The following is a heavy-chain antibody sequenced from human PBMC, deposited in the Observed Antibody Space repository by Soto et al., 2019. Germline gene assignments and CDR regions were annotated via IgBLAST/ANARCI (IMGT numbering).Heavy chain of an antibody. J-gene: IGHJ3*02. CDR1: GGTFSSYA. D-gene: IGHD3-22*01. V-gene: IGHV1-69*06. CDR2: IIPIFGTA. CDR3: ARGLTGYYDSSGLGAFDI. Sequence: SVKVSCKASGGTFSSYAISWVRQAPGQGLEWMGGIIPIFGTANYAQKFQGRVTITADKSTSTAYMEPSSLRSEDTAVYYCARGLTGYYDSSGLGAFDIWGQGTMVTVSS.